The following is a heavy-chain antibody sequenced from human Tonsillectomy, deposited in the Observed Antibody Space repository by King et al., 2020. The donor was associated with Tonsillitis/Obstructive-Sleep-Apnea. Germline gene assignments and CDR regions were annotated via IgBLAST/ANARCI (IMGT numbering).Heavy chain of an antibody. Sequence: VQLVESGGGLVQPGESLRLSCATSGFTFSNSAMSWVRQAPETGLEWVSAISGSGGSTYYAESVKGRFTISRDNSKNTLYLDMNTLRAEHTAVYYCAKAPTALPALFDYWGQGTLVTVSS. V-gene: IGHV3-23*04. D-gene: IGHD2-2*01. CDR3: AKAPTALPALFDY. CDR2: ISGSGGST. J-gene: IGHJ4*02. CDR1: GFTFSNSA.